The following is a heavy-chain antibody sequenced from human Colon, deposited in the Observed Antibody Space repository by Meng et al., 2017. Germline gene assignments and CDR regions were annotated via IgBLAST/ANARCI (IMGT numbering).Heavy chain of an antibody. Sequence: QVQLQAPGPGLLRPSETLSLTCTFSGGSVRSSTHYWSWIRQPPGKGLEWIGYIYDSGSTNYNPSLKSRVTISVDTSKNQFSLKLSSVTAADTAVYYCARHGGWHFDYWGQGTLVTVSS. CDR2: IYDSGST. CDR3: ARHGGWHFDY. D-gene: IGHD6-19*01. CDR1: GGSVRSSTHY. V-gene: IGHV4-61*01. J-gene: IGHJ4*02.